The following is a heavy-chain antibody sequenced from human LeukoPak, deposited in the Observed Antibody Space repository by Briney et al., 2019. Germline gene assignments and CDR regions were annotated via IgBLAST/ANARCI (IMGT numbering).Heavy chain of an antibody. Sequence: SETLSLTCTVSGGSINSYYWSWIRQPPGKGLEWIGYIYYSGSTNYNPSLKSRVTISVDTSKNQFSLKLSSVTAADTAVYYCARGRSGDYTYYYYMDVWGKGTTVTISS. CDR2: IYYSGST. CDR1: GGSINSYY. J-gene: IGHJ6*03. V-gene: IGHV4-59*01. CDR3: ARGRSGDYTYYYYMDV. D-gene: IGHD2-21*02.